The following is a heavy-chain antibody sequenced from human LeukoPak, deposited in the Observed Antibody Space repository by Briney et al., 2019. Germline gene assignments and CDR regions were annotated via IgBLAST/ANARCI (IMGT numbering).Heavy chain of an antibody. CDR3: ARENYYDGSGSPSASAPVDH. J-gene: IGHJ4*02. CDR1: GGTFSIYA. Sequence: EASVTVSCTASGGTFSIYAISWVRQAPGQGLEWMGGIIPIFGTANYAQKFQGRVTITADESTSTAYMELSSLRSEDTAVYYCARENYYDGSGSPSASAPVDHWGQGTLVTVSS. CDR2: IIPIFGTA. D-gene: IGHD3-22*01. V-gene: IGHV1-69*01.